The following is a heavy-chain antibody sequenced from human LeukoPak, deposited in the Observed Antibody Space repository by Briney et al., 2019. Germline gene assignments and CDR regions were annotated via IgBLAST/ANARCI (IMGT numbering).Heavy chain of an antibody. CDR2: LRKDATYS. CDR1: GLHFSDYG. J-gene: IGHJ4*02. Sequence: GGSLRLSCAASGLHFSDYGMYWVRQTPDKGLQWVAYLRKDATYSNYADSVRGRFTISRDNSKNTLDLQMSSLRVEDTAVYYCASGAPTTGTLDYWGQGTLVTVSS. CDR3: ASGAPTTGTLDY. D-gene: IGHD4-17*01. V-gene: IGHV3-30*02.